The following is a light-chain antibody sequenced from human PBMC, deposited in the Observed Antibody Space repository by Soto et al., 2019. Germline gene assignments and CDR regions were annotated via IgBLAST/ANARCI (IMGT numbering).Light chain of an antibody. J-gene: IGKJ2*01. CDR1: QSVTSNY. V-gene: IGKV3-20*01. CDR3: QQYGSAPYA. CDR2: GAS. Sequence: IVLTQSPGTLSLSPGEGATLSCRASQSVTSNYLAWYQQRPGQTPRLLIYGASNMATGIPERFSGSGSVTDFSLTISRLEPEDFAVYYCQQYGSAPYAFGQGTRLEI.